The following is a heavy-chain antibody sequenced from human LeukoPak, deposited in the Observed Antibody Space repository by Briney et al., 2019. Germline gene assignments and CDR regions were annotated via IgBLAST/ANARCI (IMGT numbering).Heavy chain of an antibody. CDR1: GFTFSSYA. V-gene: IGHV3-23*01. D-gene: IGHD2-2*01. Sequence: GGSLRLSCAASGFTFSSYAMSWVRQAPGKGLEWVSAISGSGGSTYYADSVKGRFTISRDNSKNTLYLQMDSLRAEDMAVYYCAKNIVVVPAAMIDYWGQGTLVTVSS. CDR2: ISGSGGST. CDR3: AKNIVVVPAAMIDY. J-gene: IGHJ4*02.